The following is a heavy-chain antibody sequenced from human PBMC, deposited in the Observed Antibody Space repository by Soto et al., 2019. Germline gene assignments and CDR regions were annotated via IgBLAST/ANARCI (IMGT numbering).Heavy chain of an antibody. J-gene: IGHJ6*02. CDR2: ISWNSGSI. CDR1: GFTFDDYA. Sequence: GGSLRLSCAASGFTFDDYAMRWVRQAPGKGLEWVSGISWNSGSIGYADSVKGRFTISRDNAKNSLYLQMNSLRAEDTALYYCAKDLFTYYYGSRDYYYGMDVWGQGTTVTVSS. D-gene: IGHD3-10*01. V-gene: IGHV3-9*01. CDR3: AKDLFTYYYGSRDYYYGMDV.